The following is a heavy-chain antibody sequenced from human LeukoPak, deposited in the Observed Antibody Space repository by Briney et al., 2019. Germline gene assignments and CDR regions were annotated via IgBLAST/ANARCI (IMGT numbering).Heavy chain of an antibody. D-gene: IGHD3-22*01. CDR3: ARLTYYYESSGYYLVLNY. CDR1: GYTFTCYY. J-gene: IGHJ4*02. Sequence: GASVKVSCKASGYTFTCYYMHWVRQAPGQGLEWMGWISAYNGNTNYAQKLQGRVTMTTDTSTSTAYMELRSLRSDDTAVYYCARLTYYYESSGYYLVLNYWGQGTLVTVPS. CDR2: ISAYNGNT. V-gene: IGHV1-18*04.